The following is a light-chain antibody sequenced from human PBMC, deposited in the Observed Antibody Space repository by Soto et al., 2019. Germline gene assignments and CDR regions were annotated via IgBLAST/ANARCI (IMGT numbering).Light chain of an antibody. J-gene: IGLJ2*01. CDR3: SSYGGSNNLV. V-gene: IGLV2-8*01. CDR1: SSDVGGYKY. Sequence: QSALTQPPSASGSPGQSVTIPCTGSSSDVGGYKYVSWYQQHPGKAPKLLIYEVARRPSGVPDRFSGSKSGNTASLTVSGLQAEDEADYYCSSYGGSNNLVFGGGTKLTVL. CDR2: EVA.